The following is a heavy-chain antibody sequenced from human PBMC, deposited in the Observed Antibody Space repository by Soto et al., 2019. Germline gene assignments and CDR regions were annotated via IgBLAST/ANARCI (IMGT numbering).Heavy chain of an antibody. J-gene: IGHJ5*02. D-gene: IGHD3-10*01. CDR3: ARGVSHSPIDYYGSGTPNWFDP. CDR2: IYYSGST. CDR1: GGSISSGDYY. Sequence: SETLSLTCTVSGGSISSGDYYWNWIRQPPGKGLEWLGYIYYSGSTYYNPSLKSRLTISVDTSKNQFSLKLSSVTAADTAVYYCARGVSHSPIDYYGSGTPNWFDPWGQGTLVTVSS. V-gene: IGHV4-30-4*01.